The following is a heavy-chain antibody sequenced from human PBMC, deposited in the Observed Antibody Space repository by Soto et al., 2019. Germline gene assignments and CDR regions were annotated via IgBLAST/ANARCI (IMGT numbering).Heavy chain of an antibody. D-gene: IGHD2-2*01. J-gene: IGHJ6*02. CDR3: ARSQGSSTSLEIYYYYYYGMDV. CDR1: GGTLSSYA. V-gene: IGHV1-69*06. CDR2: IIPIPGTA. Sequence: QVQLVQSGAEVKKPGSSVKVSCKASGGTLSSYAISWVRQAPGQGLEWMGGIIPIPGTANYAQKFQGRVTMTADKSTSTAYMELISLRSEDTAVYYCARSQGSSTSLEIYYYYYYGMDVWGQGTTVTVSS.